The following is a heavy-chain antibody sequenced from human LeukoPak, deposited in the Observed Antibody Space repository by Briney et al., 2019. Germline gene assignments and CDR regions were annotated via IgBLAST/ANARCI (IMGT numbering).Heavy chain of an antibody. J-gene: IGHJ3*02. V-gene: IGHV1-2*02. Sequence: ASVKVSCKASGYTFTGYYMHWVRQAPGQGLEWMGWINPNSGGTNYAQKFQGRVTMTRDTSISTAYMELSRLRSDDTAVYYCASHLGYCSGGSCYSVPVGAFDIWGQGTMVTVSS. CDR3: ASHLGYCSGGSCYSVPVGAFDI. CDR2: INPNSGGT. D-gene: IGHD2-15*01. CDR1: GYTFTGYY.